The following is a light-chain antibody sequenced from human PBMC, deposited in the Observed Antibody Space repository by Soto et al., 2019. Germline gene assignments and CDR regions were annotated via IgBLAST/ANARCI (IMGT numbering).Light chain of an antibody. V-gene: IGKV3-15*01. CDR2: DAS. CDR3: QQYNNWPPWT. J-gene: IGKJ1*01. CDR1: QSVSNN. Sequence: EIVLTQPPATLSVSPGERVTLSCRASQSVSNNLAWYQQKPGQAPRLLIFDASTRATGIPARFSGSGSGTKFTLTISSLQSEDFAVYHCQQYNNWPPWTFGQGTKVEIK.